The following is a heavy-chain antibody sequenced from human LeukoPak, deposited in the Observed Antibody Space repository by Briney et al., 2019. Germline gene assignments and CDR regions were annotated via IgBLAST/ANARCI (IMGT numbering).Heavy chain of an antibody. D-gene: IGHD6-13*01. CDR2: ISNDGRDK. Sequence: PGGSLRLSCAASGFTFSIYPMHWVRQAPGRGLEWVAVISNDGRDKHHADSVKGRFTISRDNSKNTLYLQMNSLRAEDTAVYYCAKDRGSSWGNAFDIWGQGTMVTVSS. CDR3: AKDRGSSWGNAFDI. V-gene: IGHV3-30*07. J-gene: IGHJ3*02. CDR1: GFTFSIYP.